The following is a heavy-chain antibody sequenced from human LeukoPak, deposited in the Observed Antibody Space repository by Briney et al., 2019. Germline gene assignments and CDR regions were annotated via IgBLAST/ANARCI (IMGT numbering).Heavy chain of an antibody. D-gene: IGHD6-13*01. Sequence: PGGSLRLSCAASGFTFSSYGRHWVRQAPGKGLEWVAVIWYDGSNKYYADSVKGRFTISRDNSKNTLYLQMNSLRAEDTAVYYCAREVAAGLDYYYGMDVWGKGTTVTVSS. J-gene: IGHJ6*04. CDR2: IWYDGSNK. CDR1: GFTFSSYG. CDR3: AREVAAGLDYYYGMDV. V-gene: IGHV3-33*01.